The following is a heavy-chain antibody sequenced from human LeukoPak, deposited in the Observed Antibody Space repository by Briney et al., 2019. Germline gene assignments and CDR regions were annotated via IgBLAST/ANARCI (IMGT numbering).Heavy chain of an antibody. CDR2: IYYTGIT. D-gene: IGHD4-17*01. V-gene: IGHV4-31*03. CDR1: GGSISSGAFY. J-gene: IGHJ4*02. CDR3: AREVRVNYGDYRVDY. Sequence: SETLSLTCTVSGGSISSGAFYNHWIRQRPGKGLEWIGYIYYTGITSYNPSLKSRATMSVDTSMNQVSLKLSSLTAADTAVYYCAREVRVNYGDYRVDYWGQGTLVAVSS.